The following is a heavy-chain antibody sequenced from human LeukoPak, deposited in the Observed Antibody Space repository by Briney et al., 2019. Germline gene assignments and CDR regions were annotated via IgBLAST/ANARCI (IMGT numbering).Heavy chain of an antibody. Sequence: PGGSLRLSCSASGFTFHYYGIHWVRQAPGKGLEWVASISFDGSKKYYVDSVKGRFTISRDDSKKMLFLQMNSLRAEDTAVYHCAKDVGGYGAYLGAFDIWGQGTLVTV. CDR3: AKDVGGYGAYLGAFDI. V-gene: IGHV3-30*18. CDR1: GFTFHYYG. D-gene: IGHD4-17*01. J-gene: IGHJ3*02. CDR2: ISFDGSKK.